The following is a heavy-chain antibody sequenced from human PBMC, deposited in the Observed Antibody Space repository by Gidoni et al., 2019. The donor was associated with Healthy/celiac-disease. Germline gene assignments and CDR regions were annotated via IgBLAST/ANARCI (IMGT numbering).Heavy chain of an antibody. J-gene: IGHJ5*02. CDR2: INPNSGGT. CDR3: ARDEVDRVATTWLRWFDP. Sequence: QVQRVPSGADVKQPGAAVQVSCKASGCTLTAYYIHGVRQAPGQGLGWTGWINPNSGGTNYEKKFQGRVAMTRDTSISTAYMELSRLRSDGTAVYYWARDEVDRVATTWLRWFDPWGQGTLVTVS. CDR1: GCTLTAYY. V-gene: IGHV1-2*02. D-gene: IGHD5-12*01.